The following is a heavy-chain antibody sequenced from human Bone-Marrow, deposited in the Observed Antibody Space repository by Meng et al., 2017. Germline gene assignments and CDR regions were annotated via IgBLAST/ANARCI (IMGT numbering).Heavy chain of an antibody. Sequence: VQLGGLGGGLVKPGGSLRLSCVASGLSFPDAWMSWVRQAPGKGLEWVGRIKRNSDGGTIDYAAPVKGRFTISRDDSKNTLYLQMDSLITEDTAVYFCATGAAAADHWGQGTLVTVSS. CDR2: IKRNSDGGTI. CDR3: ATGAAAADH. D-gene: IGHD6-13*01. V-gene: IGHV3-15*01. CDR1: GLSFPDAW. J-gene: IGHJ4*02.